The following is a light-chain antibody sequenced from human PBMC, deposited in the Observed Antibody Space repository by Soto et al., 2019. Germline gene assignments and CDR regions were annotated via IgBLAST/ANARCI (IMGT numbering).Light chain of an antibody. CDR3: QQYNIYPWT. CDR2: KAS. J-gene: IGKJ1*01. CDR1: QTISSW. Sequence: DIQLTQSPSTLSGSLGDRVTLTCRASQTISSWLAWYQQKPGKAPKLLIYKASSLESGVPSRFSGSGSGTDFTLTISRLQPDDFATYYCQQYNIYPWTFGQGTKVDIK. V-gene: IGKV1-5*03.